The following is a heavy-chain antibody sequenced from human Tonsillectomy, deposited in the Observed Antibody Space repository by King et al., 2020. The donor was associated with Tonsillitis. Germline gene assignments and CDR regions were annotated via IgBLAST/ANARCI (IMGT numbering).Heavy chain of an antibody. CDR2: ISGSGGST. CDR3: AKSLAGISGWFDP. V-gene: IGHV3-23*04. CDR1: GFTFSNYA. Sequence: VQLVESGGGLVQPGGSLRLSCAASGFTFSNYAMSWVRQAPGKGLEWVSGISGSGGSTYYADSVKGRFTINRDNSKNTLYLQMNSLRVEDTAVYYCAKSLAGISGWFDPWGQGTLVTVSS. J-gene: IGHJ5*02. D-gene: IGHD3-10*01.